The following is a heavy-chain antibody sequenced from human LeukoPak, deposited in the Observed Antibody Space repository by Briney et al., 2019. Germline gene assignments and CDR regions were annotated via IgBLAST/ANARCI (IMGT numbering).Heavy chain of an antibody. D-gene: IGHD1-20*01. V-gene: IGHV1-2*06. CDR1: GYTFSGYS. CDR2: INPNSGVT. CDR3: ARDASNWSAFDS. J-gene: IGHJ5*01. Sequence: GASVKVSCKASGYTFSGYSMHWVRQAPGQALEWMGRINPNSGVTYYAQKFQGRVTMTSDTSITTAYMELSSLTSDDTATYYCARDASNWSAFDSWGQGTLVIVSS.